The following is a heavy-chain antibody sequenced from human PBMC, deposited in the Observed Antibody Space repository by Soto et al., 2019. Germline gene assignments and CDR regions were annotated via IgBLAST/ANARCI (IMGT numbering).Heavy chain of an antibody. CDR1: GCSLSTSGVG. CDR3: AHSLIPNWGSRGAFDY. Sequence: QITLKESGPTLVNPTQTLTLTCTFSGCSLSTSGVGVGWIRQPPGKALEWLALIYWDDDKRYSPSLKSRLTITKDTCKHQVVLTMTNMAPVETATYYCAHSLIPNWGSRGAFDYWGQGTLVTVSS. V-gene: IGHV2-5*02. CDR2: IYWDDDK. D-gene: IGHD7-27*01. J-gene: IGHJ4*02.